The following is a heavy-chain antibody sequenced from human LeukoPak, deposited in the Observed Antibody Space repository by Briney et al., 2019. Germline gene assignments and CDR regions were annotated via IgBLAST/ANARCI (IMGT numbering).Heavy chain of an antibody. CDR3: AKDLGWSYDSSGYQDY. CDR2: ISGSGGTT. Sequence: QPGRSLRLSCAASGFTFSSYGMHWVRQAPGKGLEWVSAISGSGGTTYYADSVKGRFSISRDNFKNTLYLQMNSLRVEDTAVYYCAKDLGWSYDSSGYQDYWGQGTLVTVSS. D-gene: IGHD3-22*01. CDR1: GFTFSSYG. V-gene: IGHV3-23*01. J-gene: IGHJ4*02.